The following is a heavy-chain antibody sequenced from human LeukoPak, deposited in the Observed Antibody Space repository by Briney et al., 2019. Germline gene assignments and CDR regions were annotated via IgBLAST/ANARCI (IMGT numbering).Heavy chain of an antibody. D-gene: IGHD2-2*02. CDR3: ARETPGDTLVSWYFDL. CDR1: GGSISSYY. J-gene: IGHJ2*01. V-gene: IGHV4-4*07. Sequence: SETLSLTCTVSGGSISSYYWSWIRQPAGKGLGWIGRIYTSGSTNYNPSLKSRVTMSVDTSKNQFSLKLSSVTAADTAVYYCARETPGDTLVSWYFDLWGRGTLVTVSS. CDR2: IYTSGST.